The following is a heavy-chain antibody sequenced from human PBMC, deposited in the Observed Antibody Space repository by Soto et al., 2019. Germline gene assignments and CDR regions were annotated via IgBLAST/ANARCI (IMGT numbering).Heavy chain of an antibody. CDR3: HYSYGMDV. Sequence: GGSLRLSCAASEFAFSNSWMTWVRQAPGKGLEWVANIKEDGAEKYYVDSVKGRFTISRDNAKNSLIRQRAKIWGGDPSRGTGHYSYGMDVWGQGTTVTVSS. J-gene: IGHJ6*02. CDR2: IKEDGAEK. CDR1: EFAFSNSW. V-gene: IGHV3-7*01. D-gene: IGHD2-21*02.